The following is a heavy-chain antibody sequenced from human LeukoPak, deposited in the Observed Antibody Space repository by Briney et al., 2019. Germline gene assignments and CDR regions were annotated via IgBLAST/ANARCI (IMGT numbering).Heavy chain of an antibody. Sequence: ASVKVSCKVSGYTLTELSMHWVRQAPGKGLEWMGGFDPEDGETIYAQKFQGRVTMTEDTSTDTAYMELSSLRSDDTAVYYCASMVRGVILPFDYWGQGTLVTVSS. D-gene: IGHD3-10*01. CDR1: GYTLTELS. V-gene: IGHV1-24*01. CDR3: ASMVRGVILPFDY. J-gene: IGHJ4*02. CDR2: FDPEDGET.